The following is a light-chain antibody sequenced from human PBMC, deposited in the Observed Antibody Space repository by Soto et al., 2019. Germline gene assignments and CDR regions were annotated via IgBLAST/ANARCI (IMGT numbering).Light chain of an antibody. Sequence: DVVMTQSPLSLPVTLGQPASISCRSSQSLVYSNGNTYLSWFQQRPGQSPRRLIYKVSNRDSGVPDRFSGSGSGTDFTLKISRVEAEDVGVYYCMQGTHWPPYTFGQGTMLEIK. V-gene: IGKV2-30*01. CDR1: QSLVYSNGNTY. CDR3: MQGTHWPPYT. J-gene: IGKJ2*01. CDR2: KVS.